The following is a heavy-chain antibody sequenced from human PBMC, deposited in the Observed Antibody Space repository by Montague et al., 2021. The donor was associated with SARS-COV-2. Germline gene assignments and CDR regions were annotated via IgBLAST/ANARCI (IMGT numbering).Heavy chain of an antibody. CDR3: ARDYRYYDFWSGYSKGQNYYYYYYMDV. V-gene: IGHV3-30*04. CDR1: GFTVSSYA. CDR2: ISYDGSNK. Sequence: SLRLSCAASGFTVSSYAMHWVRQAPGKGLEWVAVISYDGSNKYYXDSLKGRFTISRDNSKNTLYLQMNSLRAEDTAVYYCARDYRYYDFWSGYSKGQNYYYYYYMDVWGKGTTVTVSS. J-gene: IGHJ6*03. D-gene: IGHD3-3*01.